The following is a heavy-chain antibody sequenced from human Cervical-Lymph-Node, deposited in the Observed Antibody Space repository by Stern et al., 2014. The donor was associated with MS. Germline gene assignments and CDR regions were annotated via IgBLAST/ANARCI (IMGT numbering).Heavy chain of an antibody. CDR3: ARRGHGYMGIDY. J-gene: IGHJ4*02. CDR1: GYKFTNNW. V-gene: IGHV5-51*03. Sequence: EMQLVESGAEVKKPGESLRISCEVSGYKFTNNWIGWVRQMPGKGLEWMGIIHPGDAETRYSPSFQGKVTILVDKSNTTAYLQWSSLKASDTALYYCARRGHGYMGIDYWGQGTPVTVSS. D-gene: IGHD5-24*01. CDR2: IHPGDAET.